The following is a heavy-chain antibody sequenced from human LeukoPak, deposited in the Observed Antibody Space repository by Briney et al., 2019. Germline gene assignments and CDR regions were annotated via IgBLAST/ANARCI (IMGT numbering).Heavy chain of an antibody. V-gene: IGHV5-51*01. D-gene: IGHD6-19*01. Sequence: GEPLKISCKGSGSSSTSKMIAWVRQMPAKGMEWMGIIYPGDSDTRYSPSFQGQVTNSADKSISTAYLQWSSLKASDTATYYWAREAGSGYYDYWGQGTLVTVSS. J-gene: IGHJ4*02. CDR1: GSSSTSKM. CDR3: AREAGSGYYDY. CDR2: IYPGDSDT.